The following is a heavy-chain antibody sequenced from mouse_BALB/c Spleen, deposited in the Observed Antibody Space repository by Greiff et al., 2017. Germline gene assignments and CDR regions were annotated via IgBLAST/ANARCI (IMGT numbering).Heavy chain of an antibody. CDR1: GYTFTSYW. CDR3: TRGDYYRYDDTFAY. Sequence: LQQPGSELVRPGASVKLSCKASGYTFTSYWMHWVKQRPGQGLEWIGNIYPGSGSTNYDEKFKSKATLTVDTSSSTAYMQLSSLTSEDSAVYYCTRGDYYRYDDTFAYWGQGTLVTVSA. J-gene: IGHJ3*01. CDR2: IYPGSGST. V-gene: IGHV1S22*01. D-gene: IGHD2-14*01.